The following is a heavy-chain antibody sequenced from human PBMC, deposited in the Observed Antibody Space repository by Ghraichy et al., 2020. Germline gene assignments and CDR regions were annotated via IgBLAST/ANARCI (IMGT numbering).Heavy chain of an antibody. J-gene: IGHJ3*02. CDR2: IVVGSGNT. CDR3: AALWGLRFYAFDI. V-gene: IGHV1-58*01. CDR1: GFTFTSSA. D-gene: IGHD5-12*01. Sequence: SVKVSCKASGFTFTSSAVQWVRQARGQRLEWIGWIVVGSGNTNYAQKFQERVTITRDMSTSTAYMELGSLRSEDTAVYYCAALWGLRFYAFDIWGQGPMVTVSS.